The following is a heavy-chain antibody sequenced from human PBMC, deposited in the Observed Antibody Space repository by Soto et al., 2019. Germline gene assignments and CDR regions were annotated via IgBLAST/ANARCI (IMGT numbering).Heavy chain of an antibody. V-gene: IGHV1-18*01. CDR2: ISDYNGNT. D-gene: IGHD1-1*01. CDR1: GYTLATYD. Sequence: QVQLVQSGAEVKKPGASVKVSCKASGYTLATYDISWVRQAPGQGLEWMGWISDYNGNTNYAQKLQDRVTLTTDTSTNTAYMELRSLRSDDTAVYYCARDGTSMYGMDVWGQGTTVTVSS. J-gene: IGHJ6*02. CDR3: ARDGTSMYGMDV.